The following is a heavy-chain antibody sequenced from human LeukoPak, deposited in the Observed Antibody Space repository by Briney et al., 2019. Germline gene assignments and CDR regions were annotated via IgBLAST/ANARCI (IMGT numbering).Heavy chain of an antibody. J-gene: IGHJ4*02. D-gene: IGHD2-2*01. Sequence: GESLRLSCAASGFTFSSYSMNWVRQAPGKGLEWVSSISSSSSYIYYADPVKGRFTISRDNAKNSLYLQMNSLRAEDTAVYYCARDLVEYQPLIGYWGQGTLVTVSS. CDR3: ARDLVEYQPLIGY. V-gene: IGHV3-21*01. CDR1: GFTFSSYS. CDR2: ISSSSSYI.